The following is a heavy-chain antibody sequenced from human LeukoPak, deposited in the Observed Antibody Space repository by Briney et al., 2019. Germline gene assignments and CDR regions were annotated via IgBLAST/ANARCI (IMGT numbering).Heavy chain of an antibody. CDR1: GGTFSSYA. CDR2: IIPIFGTA. CDR3: ARDRDYYDSSGPSAFDY. D-gene: IGHD3-22*01. V-gene: IGHV1-69*13. Sequence: SVKVSCKASGGTFSSYAISWVRQAPGQGLEWMGGIIPIFGTANYAQKFQGRVTITADESTSTAYMELSSLRSEDTAVYYCARDRDYYDSSGPSAFDYWGQGTLVTVSS. J-gene: IGHJ4*02.